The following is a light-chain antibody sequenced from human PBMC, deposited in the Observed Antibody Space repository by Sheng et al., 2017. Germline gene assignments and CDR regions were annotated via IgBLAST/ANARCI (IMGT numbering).Light chain of an antibody. CDR1: TSDVGNYNL. Sequence: QSAPTQPASVSGSPGQSITISCTGTTSDVGNYNLVSWYQQHPGKAPKVLDFCRSISGPQGSSNRFSGSKSGMTASLTISGLQADDEADYYCCSYAGSSAWVFGGGTKVTVL. V-gene: IGLV2-23*02. CDR2: RS. J-gene: IGLJ3*02. CDR3: CSYAGSSAWV.